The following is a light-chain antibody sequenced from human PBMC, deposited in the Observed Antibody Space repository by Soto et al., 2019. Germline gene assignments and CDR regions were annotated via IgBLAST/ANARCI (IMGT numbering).Light chain of an antibody. CDR1: SSDVGGYDY. V-gene: IGLV2-14*01. CDR3: SSHTSSTTLV. CDR2: EVG. J-gene: IGLJ3*02. Sequence: QSVLTQPASVSGSPGQSITISCTGTSSDVGGYDYVSWYQQHPGKAPKLMIYEVGNRPSGVSNRFSGSKSGNTASLTISGLRAEDEADYYCSSHTSSTTLVFGGGTQLTVL.